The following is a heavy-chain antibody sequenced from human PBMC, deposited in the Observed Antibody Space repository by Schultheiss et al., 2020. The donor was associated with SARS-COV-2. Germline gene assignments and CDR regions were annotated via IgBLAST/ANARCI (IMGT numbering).Heavy chain of an antibody. CDR2: ISYDGSNK. CDR1: GFSFSTYA. J-gene: IGHJ6*02. CDR3: ARDSQRHYHYYGMDV. Sequence: GESLKISCAASGFSFSTYAMHWVRQAPAKGLEWVAVISYDGSNKYFADSVKGRFTISRDNSKNTLYLQMNSLRVEDTAVYYCARDSQRHYHYYGMDVWGQGTTVTVSS. V-gene: IGHV3-30*04.